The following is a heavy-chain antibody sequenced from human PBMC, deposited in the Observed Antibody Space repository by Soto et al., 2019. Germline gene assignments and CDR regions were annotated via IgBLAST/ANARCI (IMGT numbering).Heavy chain of an antibody. D-gene: IGHD6-13*01. CDR2: LFYTGST. CDR3: ARATLAAAKPQFDY. J-gene: IGHJ4*02. Sequence: SETLSLTCTVSGVSITDSYWTWIRQPPGKGLEWIGYLFYTGSTNYNPSLKSRVTISGDKSKNQFSLKLSSLTPADTAVYYCARATLAAAKPQFDYWGQGILVTVSS. CDR1: GVSITDSY. V-gene: IGHV4-59*13.